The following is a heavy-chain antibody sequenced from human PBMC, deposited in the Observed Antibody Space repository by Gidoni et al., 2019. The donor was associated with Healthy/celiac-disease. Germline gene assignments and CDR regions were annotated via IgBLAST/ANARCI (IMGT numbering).Heavy chain of an antibody. V-gene: IGHV6-1*01. CDR3: ARDHYYDSSGYFGSPYSVIDY. CDR1: GAIVPRQSAA. J-gene: IGHJ4*02. CDR2: PYYRSKWYN. Sequence: QVQLQQSGPGLVKPSQTLSLTSAIHGAIVPRQSAAWNLIRHSPSRGLAWLGRPYYRSKWYNDYAVSVKSRITINPDISKNQFSLQLNSVTPEDTAVYYCARDHYYDSSGYFGSPYSVIDYWGQGTLVTVSS. D-gene: IGHD3-22*01.